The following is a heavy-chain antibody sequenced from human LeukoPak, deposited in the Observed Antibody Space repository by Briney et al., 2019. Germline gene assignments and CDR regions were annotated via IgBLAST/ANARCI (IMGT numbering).Heavy chain of an antibody. D-gene: IGHD2-15*01. CDR2: IIPIFGTA. V-gene: IGHV1-69*13. J-gene: IGHJ6*02. CDR1: GGTFSSYA. CDR3: ARDYCSGGSCYSTPYYGMDV. Sequence: SVKVSCKASGGTFSSYAIGWVRQAPGQGLEWMGGIIPIFGTANYAQKFQGRVTITADESTSTAYMELSSLRSEDTAVHYCARDYCSGGSCYSTPYYGMDVWGQGTTVTVSS.